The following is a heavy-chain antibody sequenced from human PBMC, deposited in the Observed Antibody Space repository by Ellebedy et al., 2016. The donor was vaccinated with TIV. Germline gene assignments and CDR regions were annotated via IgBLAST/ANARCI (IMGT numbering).Heavy chain of an antibody. CDR1: GFTLSTYW. D-gene: IGHD6-25*01. CDR3: GRENGYYFDY. J-gene: IGHJ4*02. Sequence: GESLKISCAASGFTLSTYWMNWVRQAPGKGLEWVASMRQDGREEYFVDSVKGRFTISRDNTKNSLYLQMNSLRAEDTAVYFCGRENGYYFDYWGQGTLVIVSS. CDR2: MRQDGREE. V-gene: IGHV3-7*01.